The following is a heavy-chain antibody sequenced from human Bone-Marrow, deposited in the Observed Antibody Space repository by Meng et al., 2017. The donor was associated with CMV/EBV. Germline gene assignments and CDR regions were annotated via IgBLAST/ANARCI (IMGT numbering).Heavy chain of an antibody. Sequence: GESLKISCAASGFTFSSYWMHWVRQAPGKGLVWVSRINSDGSSTSYADSVKGRFTISRDNAKNTLYLQMNSLRAEDTAVYYCARVVVVAATQGRTGWFDPWGQGTLVTGSS. CDR2: INSDGSST. D-gene: IGHD2-15*01. V-gene: IGHV3-74*01. J-gene: IGHJ5*02. CDR3: ARVVVVAATQGRTGWFDP. CDR1: GFTFSSYW.